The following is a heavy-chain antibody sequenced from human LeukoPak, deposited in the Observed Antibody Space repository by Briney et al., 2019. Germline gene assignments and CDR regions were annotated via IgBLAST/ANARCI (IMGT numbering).Heavy chain of an antibody. CDR1: GFTFSSYW. J-gene: IGHJ4*02. D-gene: IGHD2-8*01. CDR3: ARDINGWNDY. V-gene: IGHV3-7*01. CDR2: IKQDGSVK. Sequence: GGSLRLSCAASGFTFSSYWMTWVRQAPGQGLEWVANIKQDGSVKQYVGSVKGRFTISRDNAKNSLYLQMNSLRAEDTAVYYCARDINGWNDYWGQGTLVTVSS.